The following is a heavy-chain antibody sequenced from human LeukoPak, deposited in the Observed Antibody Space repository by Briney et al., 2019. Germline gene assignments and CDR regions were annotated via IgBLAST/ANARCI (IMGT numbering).Heavy chain of an antibody. CDR2: IYTSGST. V-gene: IGHV4-4*09. J-gene: IGHJ6*03. CDR1: GGSISSYY. Sequence: SETLSLTCTVSGGSISSYYWSWIRQPPGKGLEWIGYIYTSGSTNYNPSLKSRITISVDTSKNQFSLKLSSVTAADTAVYCCARLGSGSPMDVSGKGTTVTVSS. CDR3: ARLGSGSPMDV. D-gene: IGHD3-22*01.